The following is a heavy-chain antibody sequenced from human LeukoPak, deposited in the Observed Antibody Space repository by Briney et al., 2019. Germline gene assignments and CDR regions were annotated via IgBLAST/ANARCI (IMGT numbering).Heavy chain of an antibody. CDR2: ISSNGVST. D-gene: IGHD3-10*01. Sequence: GGSLRLSCAASGFTFSSYAMHWVRQAPGKGLESVSAISSNGVSTYYANSVKGRFTISRDNPKNTLHLQMNSLRAEDTAVYYCASTISVLWGVIRYFDYWGQGTLVTVSS. V-gene: IGHV3-64*01. CDR1: GFTFSSYA. CDR3: ASTISVLWGVIRYFDY. J-gene: IGHJ4*02.